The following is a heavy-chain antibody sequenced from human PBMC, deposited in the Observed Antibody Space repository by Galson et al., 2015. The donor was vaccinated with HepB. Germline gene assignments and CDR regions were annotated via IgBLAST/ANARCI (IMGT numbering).Heavy chain of an antibody. CDR3: GKCTSRSGCFGLHLEY. CDR2: NSGGAGDT. V-gene: IGHV3-23*01. D-gene: IGHD6-25*01. CDR1: GVIFSKYA. J-gene: IGHJ4*02. Sequence: ALRLRCAVSGVIFSKYAMNRVRPAPGTGLEWVSINSGGAGDTYSKYAASVKGRLAISRDNSKNILYLEMNSLRDEDTAVHYCGKCTSRSGCFGLHLEYWGQGTRVTVSS.